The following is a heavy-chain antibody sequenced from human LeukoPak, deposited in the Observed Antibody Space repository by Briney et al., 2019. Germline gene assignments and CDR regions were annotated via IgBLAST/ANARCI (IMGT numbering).Heavy chain of an antibody. CDR1: GFTFSSYA. CDR3: ARGLPGAMVSSFDY. D-gene: IGHD5-18*01. J-gene: IGHJ4*02. V-gene: IGHV3-30-3*01. Sequence: GGSLRLSCAASGFTFSSYAMHWVRQAPGKGLEWVAVISYDGSNKHYADSVKGRFTISRDNSKNTLYLQMNSLRAEDTAVYYCARGLPGAMVSSFDYWGQGTLVTVSS. CDR2: ISYDGSNK.